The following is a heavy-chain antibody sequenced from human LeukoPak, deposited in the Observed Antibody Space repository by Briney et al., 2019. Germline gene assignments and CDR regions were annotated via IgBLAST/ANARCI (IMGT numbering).Heavy chain of an antibody. CDR3: ARQDSDGTYYWPHYFDY. Sequence: SETLSLTCTVSGGSISGYYWSWIRQPPGKGLEWIGYIYYTGSTNYNPSLKSRVNISVDTSKNQFSLKLSSVSAADTAVYYCARQDSDGTYYWPHYFDYWGQGTLVTVSS. D-gene: IGHD1-26*01. CDR1: GGSISGYY. V-gene: IGHV4-59*08. CDR2: IYYTGST. J-gene: IGHJ4*02.